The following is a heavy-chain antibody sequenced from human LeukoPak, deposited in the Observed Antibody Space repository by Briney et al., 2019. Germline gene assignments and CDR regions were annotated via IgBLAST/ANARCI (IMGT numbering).Heavy chain of an antibody. CDR3: VRPAAISEPDY. V-gene: IGHV1-46*01. J-gene: IGHJ4*02. Sequence: RWASVTVSCKASGYTFTSYDINWVRQAPGQGLEWMGIINPSGGSTTYAQKFQGRVTMTRDTSTSTVYMELSSLRSEDTAVYYCVRPAAISEPDYWGQGALVTVSS. D-gene: IGHD2-2*02. CDR2: INPSGGST. CDR1: GYTFTSYD.